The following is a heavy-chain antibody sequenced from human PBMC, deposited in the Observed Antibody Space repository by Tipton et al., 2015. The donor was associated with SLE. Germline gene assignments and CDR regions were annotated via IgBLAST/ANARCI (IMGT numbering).Heavy chain of an antibody. D-gene: IGHD4/OR15-4a*01. J-gene: IGHJ2*01. Sequence: SLRLSCTVSGGSISSSSYYWGWIRQPPGKGLEWIGNIFYTGSTYYNPSLKSRVTISVDTSKNQFSLKLSSVIAADTAVYYCARVRYGAFPQGCYFDLWGRGTLVTVSS. CDR3: ARVRYGAFPQGCYFDL. CDR1: GGSISSSSYY. CDR2: IFYTGST. V-gene: IGHV4-39*01.